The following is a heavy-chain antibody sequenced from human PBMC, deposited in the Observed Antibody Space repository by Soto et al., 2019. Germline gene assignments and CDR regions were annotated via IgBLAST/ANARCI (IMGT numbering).Heavy chain of an antibody. V-gene: IGHV4-34*01. CDR1: GGSFSGYY. D-gene: IGHD3-22*01. CDR2: INHSGST. CDR3: ARVSSGYHP. J-gene: IGHJ5*02. Sequence: SETLSLTCAVYGGSFSGYYWTWIRQPPGAGLEWIGEINHSGSTNYNPSLKSRVTISVDRSKNQFSLKLNSVTAADTAVYYCARVSSGYHPWGQGTLVTVSS.